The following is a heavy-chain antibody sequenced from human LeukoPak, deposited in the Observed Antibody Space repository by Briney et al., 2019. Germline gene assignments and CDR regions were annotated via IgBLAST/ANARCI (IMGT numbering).Heavy chain of an antibody. D-gene: IGHD1-26*01. J-gene: IGHJ5*01. CDR1: GFTFSSYG. CDR3: ARDAHGSYDS. CDR2: SRSKPESYTT. V-gene: IGHV3-72*01. Sequence: PGRSLRLSCAASGFTFSSYGMHWVRQAPGKGLEWVGRSRSKPESYTTEYAASVKGRFTILRDDSKNSLYLQMNSLKTEDTAVYYCARDAHGSYDSWGQGALVTVSS.